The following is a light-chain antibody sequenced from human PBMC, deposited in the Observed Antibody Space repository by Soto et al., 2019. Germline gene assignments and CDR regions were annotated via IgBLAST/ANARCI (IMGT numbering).Light chain of an antibody. Sequence: EIVLTQSPATLSSFPGDKVTLSCRASQSVSSNLAWYQQKHGQAPRLLIHGASTRAAGVPAWFSGSGSGTDYTLTISSLQFEDFAVYYCQQYNNWPPKFGQGTKV. CDR3: QQYNNWPPK. J-gene: IGKJ1*01. CDR2: GAS. V-gene: IGKV3-15*01. CDR1: QSVSSN.